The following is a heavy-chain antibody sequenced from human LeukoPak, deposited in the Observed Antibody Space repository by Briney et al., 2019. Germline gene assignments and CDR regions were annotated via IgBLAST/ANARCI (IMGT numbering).Heavy chain of an antibody. D-gene: IGHD5-18*01. V-gene: IGHV3-7*01. CDR2: IKQDGSEK. J-gene: IGHJ6*02. CDR3: ARGDAAMVTFDYYYYGMDV. Sequence: GGSLRLSCAASGFNFKDYYMTWIRQTPGKGLEWVANIKQDGSEKYYVDSVKGRFTISRDNAKNSLYLQMNSLRAEDTAVYYCARGDAAMVTFDYYYYGMDVWGQGTTVTVSS. CDR1: GFNFKDYY.